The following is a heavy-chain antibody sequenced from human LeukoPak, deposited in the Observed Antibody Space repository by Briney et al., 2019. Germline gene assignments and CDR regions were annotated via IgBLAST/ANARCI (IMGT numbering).Heavy chain of an antibody. V-gene: IGHV1-69*01. D-gene: IGHD2/OR15-2a*01. J-gene: IGHJ5*02. CDR1: GGTFSSYA. CDR3: ASTYGPRIGRFDP. Sequence: SVKVSCKASGGTFSSYAISWVRQAPGQGLEWMGGIIPIFGTANYAQKFQGRVTITADESTSTAYMELSSLRSEDTAVYYCASTYGPRIGRFDPWGQGTLVTVSS. CDR2: IIPIFGTA.